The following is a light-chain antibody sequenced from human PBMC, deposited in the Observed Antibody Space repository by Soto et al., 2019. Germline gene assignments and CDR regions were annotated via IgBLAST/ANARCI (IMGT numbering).Light chain of an antibody. V-gene: IGKV3-20*01. J-gene: IGKJ5*01. CDR1: QSVSSSY. CDR2: GAS. CDR3: QQYGNAPIT. Sequence: DIVLTQSPGTLSLSPGERATLSCRASQSVSSSYLAWYQQKPGQAPRLLIYGASSRATGIPDRFSGSGSGTDFTLTISRVEPEDFAVYHCQQYGNAPITFGQGTRLEIK.